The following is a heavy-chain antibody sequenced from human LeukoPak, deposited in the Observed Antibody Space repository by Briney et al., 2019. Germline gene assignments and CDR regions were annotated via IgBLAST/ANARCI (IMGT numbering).Heavy chain of an antibody. CDR3: ARGRAAGFFDNYYFDY. CDR2: INHSGST. J-gene: IGHJ4*02. Sequence: SETLSLTCAVHGGSFSGYYWSWIRQPPGKGLEWIGEINHSGSTNYNPSLKSRVTISVDTSKNQFSLKLSSVTAADTAVYYCARGRAAGFFDNYYFDYWGQGTLVTVSS. D-gene: IGHD6-13*01. V-gene: IGHV4-34*01. CDR1: GGSFSGYY.